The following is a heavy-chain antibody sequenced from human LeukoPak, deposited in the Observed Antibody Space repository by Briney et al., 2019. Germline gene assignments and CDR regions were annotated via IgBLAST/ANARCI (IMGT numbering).Heavy chain of an antibody. Sequence: GGSLRLSCAASGFTFSSYAMSWVRPAPGKGLEWVSGISGSGGSTYYADSVKGRFTISRDNSKNTVYLQMNSLRTEDTAVYYCAKTPKIRGVSNFDYWGQGTLVTVSS. CDR3: AKTPKIRGVSNFDY. D-gene: IGHD3-10*01. CDR1: GFTFSSYA. CDR2: ISGSGGST. V-gene: IGHV3-23*01. J-gene: IGHJ4*02.